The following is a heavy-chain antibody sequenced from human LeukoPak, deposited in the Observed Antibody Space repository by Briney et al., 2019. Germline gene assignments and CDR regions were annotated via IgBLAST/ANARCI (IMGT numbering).Heavy chain of an antibody. CDR2: IIPIFGTA. CDR3: ARDEAVGTGAGKQWLIIDY. CDR1: GGTFSSYA. Sequence: SVKVSCKASGGTFSSYAVSWVRQAPGQGLEWMGRIIPIFGTANYAQKFQGRVTITTDESTSTAYMELSSLRSEDTAVYYCARDEAVGTGAGKQWLIIDYWGQGTLVTVSS. V-gene: IGHV1-69*05. J-gene: IGHJ4*02. D-gene: IGHD6-19*01.